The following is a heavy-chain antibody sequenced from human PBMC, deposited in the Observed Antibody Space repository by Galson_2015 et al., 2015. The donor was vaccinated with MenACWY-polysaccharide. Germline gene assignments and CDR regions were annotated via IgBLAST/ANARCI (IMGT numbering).Heavy chain of an antibody. V-gene: IGHV1-3*01. CDR1: GYAFTTSA. D-gene: IGHD1-1*01. J-gene: IGHJ5*02. Sequence: SVKVSCKASGYAFTTSAIHWVRQAPGQRLEWMGWINAGDDNTKYSQNFQGRVSITTDTSTSTVYMELSSLRFEDTAVYYCARDRATPVPGTGWFGPWGQGTQVIVSS. CDR2: INAGDDNT. CDR3: ARDRATPVPGTGWFGP.